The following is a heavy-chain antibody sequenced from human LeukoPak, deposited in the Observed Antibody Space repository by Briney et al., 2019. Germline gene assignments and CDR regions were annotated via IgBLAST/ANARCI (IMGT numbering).Heavy chain of an antibody. CDR3: TRDRGAYNLYDY. D-gene: IGHD1-1*01. Sequence: GGSLRLSCTASGFTFGDYAMSWIRQAPGKGLEWEGFIRSKAYGETADYAASVKGRFTISRDDSKAIAYLQMNSLKTEDTAVYHCTRDRGAYNLYDYWGQGTLVTVSP. CDR2: IRSKAYGETA. J-gene: IGHJ4*02. CDR1: GFTFGDYA. V-gene: IGHV3-49*03.